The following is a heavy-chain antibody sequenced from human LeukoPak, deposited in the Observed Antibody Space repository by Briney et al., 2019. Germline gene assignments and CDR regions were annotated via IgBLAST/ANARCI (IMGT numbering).Heavy chain of an antibody. D-gene: IGHD1-26*01. Sequence: GASVKVSCKASGYTFTGYYMHWVRQAPGQGLEWMGWINPNSGGTNYAQKFQGRVTMTRGTSISTAYMELSRLTSDDTAVYYCANIVGAATGFDYWGQGTLVTVSS. CDR2: INPNSGGT. V-gene: IGHV1-2*02. J-gene: IGHJ4*02. CDR3: ANIVGAATGFDY. CDR1: GYTFTGYY.